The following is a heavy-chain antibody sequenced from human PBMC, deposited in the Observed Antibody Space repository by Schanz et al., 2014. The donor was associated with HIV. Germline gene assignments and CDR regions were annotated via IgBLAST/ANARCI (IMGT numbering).Heavy chain of an antibody. Sequence: QVKLVQSGAEVKRPGSTVKVSCTASGGTLISTYGFRWARQAPGQGLEWMGGIIPIFGTANYAQKFQDRVTITADEPTSTAYMVLRGLRSEDTAVYYCARGEVATIEDKRGDYYYYYTMDVWGQGTTVTVSS. D-gene: IGHD5-12*01. CDR2: IIPIFGTA. J-gene: IGHJ6*02. CDR3: ARGEVATIEDKRGDYYYYYTMDV. V-gene: IGHV1-69*01. CDR1: GGTLISTYG.